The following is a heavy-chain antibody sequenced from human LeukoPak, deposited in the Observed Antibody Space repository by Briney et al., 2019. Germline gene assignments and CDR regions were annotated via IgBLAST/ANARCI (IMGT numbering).Heavy chain of an antibody. Sequence: GGSLRLSCAASGFTFSSYGMHWVRQAPGKGLEWVAFIRYDGSNKYYADSVKGRFTISRDNSKNTLYLQMNSLRAEDTAVYYCARGWYYYDSSGYPVADYWGQGTLVTVSS. CDR3: ARGWYYYDSSGYPVADY. CDR1: GFTFSSYG. J-gene: IGHJ4*02. D-gene: IGHD3-22*01. CDR2: IRYDGSNK. V-gene: IGHV3-30*02.